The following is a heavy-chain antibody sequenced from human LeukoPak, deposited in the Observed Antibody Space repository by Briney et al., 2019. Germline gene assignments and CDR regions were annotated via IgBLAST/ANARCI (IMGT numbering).Heavy chain of an antibody. CDR2: ISYDGSRK. V-gene: IGHV3-30*18. CDR1: GFTFSDFG. CDR3: AKGGGYRYGEPTYFYMDV. D-gene: IGHD5-18*01. Sequence: PGGSLRLSCAASGFTFSDFGMHWVRQAPGKGLEWVAVISYDGSRKYYADSVNGRFTISRDSSKNTLSLQMTSLRAEDTAVYYCAKGGGYRYGEPTYFYMDVWGKGTTVTVSS. J-gene: IGHJ6*03.